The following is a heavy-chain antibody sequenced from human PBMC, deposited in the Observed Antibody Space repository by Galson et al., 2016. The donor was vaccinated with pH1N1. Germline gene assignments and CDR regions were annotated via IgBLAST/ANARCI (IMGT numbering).Heavy chain of an antibody. V-gene: IGHV1-24*01. CDR1: GYTLSELA. Sequence: SVKVSCKVSGYTLSELAIHWVRQTPGKGLEWMGGFDPEDDKPFYAQTFEGRVTMTQDTSTDTAYMQLSNLTSDDAAVYYCATEYRGSYYAPRYFDLWGLGTLVSVFS. CDR3: ATEYRGSYYAPRYFDL. J-gene: IGHJ2*01. D-gene: IGHD1-26*01. CDR2: FDPEDDKP.